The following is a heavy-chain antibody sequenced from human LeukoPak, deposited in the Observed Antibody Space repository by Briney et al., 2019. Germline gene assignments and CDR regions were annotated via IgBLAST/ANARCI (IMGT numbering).Heavy chain of an antibody. V-gene: IGHV3-48*04. CDR1: GFTLSGYF. Sequence: GGSLRLPCAASGFTLSGYFMNWLRQAPGKGLEWVSCIGNNGVAIYYADSVKGRFTISRDNAKNSLYLQMSSLRAEDTAVYFCARLRNVVNVHWGFFDTWGQGAMVTVSS. D-gene: IGHD4-23*01. J-gene: IGHJ4*02. CDR2: IGNNGVAI. CDR3: ARLRNVVNVHWGFFDT.